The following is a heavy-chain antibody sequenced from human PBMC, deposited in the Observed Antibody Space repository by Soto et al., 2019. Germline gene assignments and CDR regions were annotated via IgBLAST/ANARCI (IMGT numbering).Heavy chain of an antibody. Sequence: QLQLQESGPGLVKPSETLSLTCTVSGGSISSSSYYWGWIRQPPGKGLEWIGSIYYSGSTYYNPSLKSRVTISVDTSKNQFSLKLSSVTAADTAVYYCASIMVRGPNAFDIWGQGTMVTVSS. CDR1: GGSISSSSYY. V-gene: IGHV4-39*01. CDR2: IYYSGST. J-gene: IGHJ3*02. D-gene: IGHD3-10*01. CDR3: ASIMVRGPNAFDI.